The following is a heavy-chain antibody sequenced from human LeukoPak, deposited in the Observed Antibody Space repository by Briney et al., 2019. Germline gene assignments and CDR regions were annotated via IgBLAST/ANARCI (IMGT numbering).Heavy chain of an antibody. V-gene: IGHV3-53*01. CDR3: ARRAGAYSHPYDY. CDR1: GGSISSYY. D-gene: IGHD4/OR15-4a*01. CDR2: IYSDNT. Sequence: ETLSLTCTVSGGSISSYYWSWIRQAPGKGLEWVSFIYSDNTHYSDSVKGRFTISRDNSKNTLYLQMNSLRAEDTAVYYCARRAGAYSHPYDYWGQGTLVTVSS. J-gene: IGHJ4*02.